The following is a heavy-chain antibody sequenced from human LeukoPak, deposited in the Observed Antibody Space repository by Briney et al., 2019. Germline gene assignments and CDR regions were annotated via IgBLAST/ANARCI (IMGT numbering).Heavy chain of an antibody. D-gene: IGHD2/OR15-2a*01. V-gene: IGHV3-21*01. CDR2: ISSSSSYI. J-gene: IGHJ4*02. CDR3: ARRADYFNYFDY. Sequence: GGSLRLSCAASGFTFSSYSMNWVRQAPGKGXXXXXSISSSSSYIYYADSVKGRFTISRDNAKNSLYLQMNSLRAEDTAVYYCARRADYFNYFDYWGQGTLVTVSS. CDR1: GFTFSSYS.